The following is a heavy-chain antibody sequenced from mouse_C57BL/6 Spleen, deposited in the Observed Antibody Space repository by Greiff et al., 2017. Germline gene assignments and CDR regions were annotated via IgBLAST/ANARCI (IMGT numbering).Heavy chain of an antibody. CDR1: GYTFTDYY. D-gene: IGHD2-2*01. CDR2: IYPGSGNT. V-gene: IGHV1-76*01. Sequence: QVQLQQSGAELVRPGASVKLSCKASGYTFTDYYINWVKQRPGQGLEWIARIYPGSGNTYYNEKFKGKATLTAEKSSSTAYMPLSSLTSEDSAVYFCARWDGYDSFAYWGQGTLVTVSA. CDR3: ARWDGYDSFAY. J-gene: IGHJ3*01.